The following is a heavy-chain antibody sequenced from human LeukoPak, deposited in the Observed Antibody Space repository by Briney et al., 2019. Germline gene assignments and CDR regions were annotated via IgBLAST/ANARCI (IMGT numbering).Heavy chain of an antibody. CDR1: GFTFSNAW. V-gene: IGHV3-15*01. Sequence: GGSLRLSCAASGFTFSNAWMSWVRQAPGKGLEWVGRIKSKTDGGTTDYGAPVKGRFTISRDDSKNTLYLQMNSLKTEDTAVYYCTTGIVVVPAARPRDYWGQGTLVTVSS. CDR3: TTGIVVVPAARPRDY. D-gene: IGHD2-2*02. J-gene: IGHJ4*02. CDR2: IKSKTDGGTT.